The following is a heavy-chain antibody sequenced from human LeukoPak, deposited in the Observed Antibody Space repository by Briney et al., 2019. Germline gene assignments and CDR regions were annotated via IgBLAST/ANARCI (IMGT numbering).Heavy chain of an antibody. CDR3: ARDGSGYSNIGNYYGMDV. V-gene: IGHV3-9*01. D-gene: IGHD3-3*01. CDR1: GFTFDDYA. J-gene: IGHJ6*02. Sequence: PGGSLRLSCAASGFTFDDYAMHWVRQPPGKGLEWVSGISWNSGSIGYADSVKGRFTISRDNAKNSLYLQMNSLRAEDTALYYCARDGSGYSNIGNYYGMDVWGQGTTVTVSS. CDR2: ISWNSGSI.